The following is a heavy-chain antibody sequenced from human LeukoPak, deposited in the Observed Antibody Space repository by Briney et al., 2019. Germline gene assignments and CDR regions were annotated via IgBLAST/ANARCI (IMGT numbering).Heavy chain of an antibody. D-gene: IGHD6-19*01. CDR1: GFTFSSYW. CDR3: ARDSSGWYTRQIDY. V-gene: IGHV3-7*01. Sequence: GGSLRLSCAASGFTFSSYWMSWVRQAPGKGLEWVANIKQDGSEKYYVDSVKGRFTISRDNAKNSPYLQMNSLRAEDTAVYYCARDSSGWYTRQIDYWGQGTLVTVSS. J-gene: IGHJ4*02. CDR2: IKQDGSEK.